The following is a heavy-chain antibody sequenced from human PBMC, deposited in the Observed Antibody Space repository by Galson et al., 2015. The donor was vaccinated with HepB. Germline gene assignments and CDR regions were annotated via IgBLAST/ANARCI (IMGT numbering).Heavy chain of an antibody. D-gene: IGHD3-16*01. CDR1: GFTFSTYD. Sequence: SLRLSCAASGFTFSTYDMHWVRQAPGKGLEWVAVISYDGSDKYYADSVKGRFTISRDNSKNTLYLQMNSLRAEDRAVYYCARSYYDNVWGSQPFDHWGQGTLVTVSS. CDR3: ARSYYDNVWGSQPFDH. J-gene: IGHJ4*02. CDR2: ISYDGSDK. V-gene: IGHV3-30*03.